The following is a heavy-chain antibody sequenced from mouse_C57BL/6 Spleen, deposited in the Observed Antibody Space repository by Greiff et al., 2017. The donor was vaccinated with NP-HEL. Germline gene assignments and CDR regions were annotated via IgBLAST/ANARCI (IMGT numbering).Heavy chain of an antibody. CDR3: AIYDGYFYFDV. D-gene: IGHD2-3*01. CDR2: IYPRSGNT. V-gene: IGHV1-81*01. J-gene: IGHJ1*03. Sequence: QVQLKQSGAELARPGASVKLSCKASGYTFTSYGISWVKQRTGQGLEWIGEIYPRSGNTYYNEKFKGKATLTADKSSSTAYMELRSLTSEDSAVYFCAIYDGYFYFDVWGTGTTVTVSS. CDR1: GYTFTSYG.